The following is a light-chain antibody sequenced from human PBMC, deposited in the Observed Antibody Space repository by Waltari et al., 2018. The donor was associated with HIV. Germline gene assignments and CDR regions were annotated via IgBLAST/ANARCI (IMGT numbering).Light chain of an antibody. J-gene: IGLJ1*01. CDR1: NSNLGNNY. Sequence: QSVLTQPPSVSAAPGQKVAISCSGGNSNLGNNYVSWYQQVPGKAPRLLIYDNEQRPPGIPDRFSASKAGVSATLCITGLQIVDEADYYCGTWDSSLNLYVFGPGTTVAVL. CDR2: DNE. CDR3: GTWDSSLNLYV. V-gene: IGLV1-51*01.